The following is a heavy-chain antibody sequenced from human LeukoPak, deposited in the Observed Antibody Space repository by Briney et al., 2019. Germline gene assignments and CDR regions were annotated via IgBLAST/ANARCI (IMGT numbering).Heavy chain of an antibody. V-gene: IGHV1-46*01. Sequence: ASVKVSCKASGYTFTSYYMHWVRQAPGQGLEWMGIINPSGGSTSYAQKFQGRVTMTRDTSTSTVYMELSSLRSDDTAVYYCARAERKASYRPGFDYWGQGTLVTVSS. J-gene: IGHJ4*02. CDR3: ARAERKASYRPGFDY. CDR1: GYTFTSYY. D-gene: IGHD1-26*01. CDR2: INPSGGST.